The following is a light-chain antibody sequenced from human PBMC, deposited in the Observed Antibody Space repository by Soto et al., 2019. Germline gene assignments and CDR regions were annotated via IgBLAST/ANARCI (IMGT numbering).Light chain of an antibody. J-gene: IGLJ2*01. CDR3: SSYTSSSSVV. V-gene: IGLV2-14*01. Sequence: QSALTQPPSASGSPGQSVTISCTGTSSDGGGYNYVSWYQQHPGKAPKLMIYEVSNRPSGVSNRFSGSKSGNTASLTISGLQAEDDADYYCSSYTSSSSVVFGGGTKLTVL. CDR2: EVS. CDR1: SSDGGGYNY.